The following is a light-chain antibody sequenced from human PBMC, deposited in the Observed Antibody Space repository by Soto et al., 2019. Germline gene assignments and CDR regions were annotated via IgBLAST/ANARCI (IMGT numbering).Light chain of an antibody. CDR3: SSYLGSSTLSGV. J-gene: IGLJ1*01. CDR1: TIDVGGYDY. Sequence: QSALTQPASVSGSPGQSITVSCTGTTIDVGGYDYVAWYQQHPGKAPKLMIYDVSSRPSGVSNRFSGSKSGNTASLTISGLQAEDEADYYCSSYLGSSTLSGVFGTGT. CDR2: DVS. V-gene: IGLV2-14*01.